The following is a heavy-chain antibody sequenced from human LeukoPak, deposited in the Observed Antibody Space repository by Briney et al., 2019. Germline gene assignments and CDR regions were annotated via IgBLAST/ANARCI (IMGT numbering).Heavy chain of an antibody. CDR2: ISSSSSYT. D-gene: IGHD1-26*01. J-gene: IGHJ4*02. Sequence: PGGSLRLSCAASGFTFSVYYMSWIRQAPGKGLEWVSYISSSSSYTNYADSVKGRFTISRDNAKNSLYLQMNSLRAEDTAVYYCARARVGATTIFYFDYWGQGTLVTVSS. CDR3: ARARVGATTIFYFDY. V-gene: IGHV3-11*06. CDR1: GFTFSVYY.